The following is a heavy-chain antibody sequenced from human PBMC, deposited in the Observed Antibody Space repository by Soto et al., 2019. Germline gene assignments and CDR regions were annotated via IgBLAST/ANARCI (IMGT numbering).Heavy chain of an antibody. V-gene: IGHV3-9*01. CDR1: GFTFDDYA. Sequence: GGSLRLSCAASGFTFDDYAMHWVRQAPGKGLEWVSGISWNSGSIGYADSVKGRFTISRDNAKNSLYLQMNSLRAEDTALYYCAKDRSSSWYLVWFDPWGQGTLVTVSS. CDR2: ISWNSGSI. J-gene: IGHJ5*02. CDR3: AKDRSSSWYLVWFDP. D-gene: IGHD6-13*01.